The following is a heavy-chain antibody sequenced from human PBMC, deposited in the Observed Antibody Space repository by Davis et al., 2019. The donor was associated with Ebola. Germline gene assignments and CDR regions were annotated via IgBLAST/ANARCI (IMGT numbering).Heavy chain of an antibody. J-gene: IGHJ6*04. CDR3: AKDNFPYGMDV. Sequence: GESLKISCAASGFTFSSYGMHWVRQAPGKGLEWVAVISYDGSNKYYADSVKGRFTISRDNSKNTLYLQMNSLRAEDTAVYYCAKDNFPYGMDVWGKGTTVTVSS. CDR1: GFTFSSYG. CDR2: ISYDGSNK. V-gene: IGHV3-30*18.